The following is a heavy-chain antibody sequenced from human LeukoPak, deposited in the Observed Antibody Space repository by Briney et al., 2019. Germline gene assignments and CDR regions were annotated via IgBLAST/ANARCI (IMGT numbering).Heavy chain of an antibody. Sequence: PSETLSLTCTVSGGSISSSSYYWGWIRQPPGKGREWIGSIYYSGSTYYIPSLKSRVTISVDTSKNQFSLKLSSVTAADTAVYYCARNLLEWLSIDYWGQGTLVTVSS. CDR2: IYYSGST. V-gene: IGHV4-39*01. D-gene: IGHD3-3*01. J-gene: IGHJ4*02. CDR3: ARNLLEWLSIDY. CDR1: GGSISSSSYY.